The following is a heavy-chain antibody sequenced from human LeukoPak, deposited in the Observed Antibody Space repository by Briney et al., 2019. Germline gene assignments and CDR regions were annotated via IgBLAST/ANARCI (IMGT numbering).Heavy chain of an antibody. V-gene: IGHV3-23*01. CDR1: GFIFSSCV. D-gene: IGHD2-21*02. Sequence: GGSLRLSCGASGFIFSSCVMSWVRQAPGKGLEWVSAISGSGGTTYYTDSVKGRFTISRDNSKNTLYLQMNSLKAEDTALYYCAYCDGDCYTRLHFWGQGTLVTVSS. CDR2: ISGSGGTT. J-gene: IGHJ1*01. CDR3: AYCDGDCYTRLHF.